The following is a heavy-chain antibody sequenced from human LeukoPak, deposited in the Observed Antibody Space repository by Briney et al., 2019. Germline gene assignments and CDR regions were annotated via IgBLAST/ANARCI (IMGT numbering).Heavy chain of an antibody. D-gene: IGHD3-10*01. CDR3: ARDASSYGSGSYYPD. V-gene: IGHV4-59*01. Sequence: SETLSLTCTVSGGSISSYYWSWIRQPPGKGLEWIGYIYYSGNTNYNPSLKSRVTIPVDTSKNQFSLKLSSVTAADTAVYYCARDASSYGSGSYYPDWGQGTLVTVSS. J-gene: IGHJ4*02. CDR2: IYYSGNT. CDR1: GGSISSYY.